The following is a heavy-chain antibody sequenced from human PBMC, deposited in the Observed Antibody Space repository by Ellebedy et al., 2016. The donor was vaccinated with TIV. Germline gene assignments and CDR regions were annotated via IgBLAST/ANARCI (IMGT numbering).Heavy chain of an antibody. CDR1: GGSISSGGYY. CDR2: IYYSGST. J-gene: IGHJ4*02. Sequence: SETLSLTXTVSGGSISSGGYYWSWIRQHPGKGLEWIGYIYYSGSTYYNPSLKSRVTISVDTSKNQFSLKLSSVTAADTAVYYCAGRRSGYDYVLDYWGQGTLVTVSS. V-gene: IGHV4-31*03. CDR3: AGRRSGYDYVLDY. D-gene: IGHD5-12*01.